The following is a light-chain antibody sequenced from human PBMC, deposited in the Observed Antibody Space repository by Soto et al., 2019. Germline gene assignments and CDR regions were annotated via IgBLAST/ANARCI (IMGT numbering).Light chain of an antibody. CDR3: QQRSNWPPIT. CDR1: QSVSSY. J-gene: IGKJ5*01. Sequence: EIVLTQSPATLSLSPGERATLSRRASQSVSSYLAWYQQKPGQAPRLLLYDASNRATGIPARFSGSGSGTDFTLTINSLEPEDFAVYYCQQRSNWPPITFGQGTRLEIK. CDR2: DAS. V-gene: IGKV3-11*01.